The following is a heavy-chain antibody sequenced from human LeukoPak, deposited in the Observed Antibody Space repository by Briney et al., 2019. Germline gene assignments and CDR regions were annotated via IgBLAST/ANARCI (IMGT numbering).Heavy chain of an antibody. J-gene: IGHJ6*02. D-gene: IGHD2/OR15-2a*01. CDR1: GFTFSSYA. CDR2: ISGSGGST. Sequence: PGGSLRLSCAASGFTFSSYAMSWVRQAPGKGLECVSAISGSGGSTYYADSVKGRFTLSRDNSKSTLYLQMNSLRAEDTAVYYCARLFSTASVYYYYGMDVWGQGTTVTVSS. CDR3: ARLFSTASVYYYYGMDV. V-gene: IGHV3-23*01.